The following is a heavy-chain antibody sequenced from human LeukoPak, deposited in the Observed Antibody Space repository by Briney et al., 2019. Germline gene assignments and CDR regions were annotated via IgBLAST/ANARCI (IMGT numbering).Heavy chain of an antibody. CDR2: INTGGYT. CDR1: GFTFSTNY. J-gene: IGHJ4*02. CDR3: ARESGSYLQ. D-gene: IGHD1-26*01. Sequence: PGGSLRLSCAASGFTFSTNYMTWVRQAPGKGLDWVSIINTGGYTYYIDSVKGRFTISRGKSKNTLYLQMTFLNVEDTAVYYCARESGSYLQWGQGTLVTVSS. V-gene: IGHV3-53*01.